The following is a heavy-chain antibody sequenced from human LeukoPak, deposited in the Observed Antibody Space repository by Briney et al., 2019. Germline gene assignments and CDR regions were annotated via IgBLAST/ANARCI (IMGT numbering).Heavy chain of an antibody. V-gene: IGHV3-9*01. CDR1: GFTFDDYA. CDR3: ARWVAGVGFDY. CDR2: ISWNSGSI. Sequence: GRALRLSCAASGFTFDDYAMHWVRQAPGKGLEWVSGISWNSGSIGYADSVKGRFTISRDNSKNTLYLQMNSLRAEDTALYYCARWVAGVGFDYWGQGTLVTVSS. D-gene: IGHD6-19*01. J-gene: IGHJ4*02.